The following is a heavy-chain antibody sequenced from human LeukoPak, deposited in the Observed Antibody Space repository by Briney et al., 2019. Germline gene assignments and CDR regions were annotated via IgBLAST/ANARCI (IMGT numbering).Heavy chain of an antibody. CDR3: ARAYYDILTHDY. V-gene: IGHV1-8*01. J-gene: IGHJ4*02. CDR2: MNPNSGNT. Sequence: ASVKVFCKASGYTFTSYDINWVRQATGQGLEWMGWMNPNSGNTGYAQKFQGRVTMTRNTSISTAYMELSSLRSEDTAVYYCARAYYDILTHDYWGQGTLVTVSS. D-gene: IGHD3-9*01. CDR1: GYTFTSYD.